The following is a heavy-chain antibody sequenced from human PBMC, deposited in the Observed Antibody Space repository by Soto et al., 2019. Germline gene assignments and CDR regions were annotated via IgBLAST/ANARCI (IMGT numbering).Heavy chain of an antibody. V-gene: IGHV4-59*01. Sequence: QVQLQESGPGLVKPSATLSLICTVSGGSIRSYYWSWIRQRPGKGLEWIGYIYYSGSTNYNPSLKIRVTISVDMSNNQFSLELSSVTAADPAVYYCARGVPSGRLTYFDYWGQGTLVTVSS. CDR1: GGSIRSYY. J-gene: IGHJ4*02. D-gene: IGHD3-10*01. CDR3: ARGVPSGRLTYFDY. CDR2: IYYSGST.